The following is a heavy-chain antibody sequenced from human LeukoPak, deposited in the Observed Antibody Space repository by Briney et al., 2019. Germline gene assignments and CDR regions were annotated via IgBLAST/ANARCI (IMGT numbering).Heavy chain of an antibody. J-gene: IGHJ4*02. Sequence: GGSLRLSCEASGFTFSSYAMSWVRQAPGQGLEWVSSISGSSSDIYYADSVKGRFTISRDNAKNSLYLQMNSLRAEDTAVYYCARRGYYDSSGYGYWGQGTLVTVSS. CDR1: GFTFSSYA. V-gene: IGHV3-21*01. D-gene: IGHD3-22*01. CDR2: ISGSSSDI. CDR3: ARRGYYDSSGYGY.